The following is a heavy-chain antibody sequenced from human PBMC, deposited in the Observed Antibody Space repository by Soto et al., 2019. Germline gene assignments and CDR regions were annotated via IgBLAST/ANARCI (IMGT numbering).Heavy chain of an antibody. J-gene: IGHJ4*02. CDR2: IYTSGST. Sequence: SETLYLTCPVAGGSISIYYWSWVRQHAGKGLEWIGRIYTSGSTNYNPSLKSRVTMSVDTSKNQFSLKLSSVTAADTAVYYCARAFGRWASGSYFVDYWGQGTLVTVSS. D-gene: IGHD3-10*01. CDR1: GGSISIYY. V-gene: IGHV4-4*07. CDR3: ARAFGRWASGSYFVDY.